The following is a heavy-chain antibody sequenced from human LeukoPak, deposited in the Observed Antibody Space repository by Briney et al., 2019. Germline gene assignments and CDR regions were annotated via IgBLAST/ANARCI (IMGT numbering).Heavy chain of an antibody. CDR1: GFTFSSYA. V-gene: IGHV3-23*01. CDR3: AKDRLKLGHWYFDL. CDR2: ISGSGGST. J-gene: IGHJ2*01. D-gene: IGHD7-27*01. Sequence: PGGSLRPSCAASGFTFSSYAMSWVRQAPGKGLEWVSAISGSGGSTYYADSVKGRFTISRDNSKNTLYLQMNSLRAEDTAVYYCAKDRLKLGHWYFDLWGRGTLVTVSS.